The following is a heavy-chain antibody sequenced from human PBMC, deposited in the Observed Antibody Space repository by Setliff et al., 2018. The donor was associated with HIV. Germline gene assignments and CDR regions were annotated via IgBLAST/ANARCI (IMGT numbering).Heavy chain of an antibody. CDR2: ISSSGRTI. D-gene: IGHD4-4*01. CDR3: ARDDYMHYYYYYYMDV. CDR1: GFTFSTYW. J-gene: IGHJ6*03. Sequence: GGSLRLSCKVSGFTFSTYWMSWVRQAPGKGLEWVSYISSSGRTIYYGDSVKGRFTISRDNAKNSLYLQMNSLRAEDTAVYYCARDDYMHYYYYYYMDVWGKGTTVTVSS. V-gene: IGHV3-48*04.